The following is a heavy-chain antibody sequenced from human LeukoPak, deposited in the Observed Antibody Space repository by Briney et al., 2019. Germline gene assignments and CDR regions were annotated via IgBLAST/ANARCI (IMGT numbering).Heavy chain of an antibody. Sequence: SETLSLTCTVSGGSISSSSYYWGWIRQPPGKGLEWIGYIYYSGSTNYNPSLKSRVTISVDTSKNQFSLKLSSVTAADTAVYYCARSPFWFGELLLHGPRFLEYYYMDVWGKGTTVTISS. CDR2: IYYSGST. CDR3: ARSPFWFGELLLHGPRFLEYYYMDV. D-gene: IGHD3-10*01. CDR1: GGSISSSSYY. V-gene: IGHV4-61*05. J-gene: IGHJ6*03.